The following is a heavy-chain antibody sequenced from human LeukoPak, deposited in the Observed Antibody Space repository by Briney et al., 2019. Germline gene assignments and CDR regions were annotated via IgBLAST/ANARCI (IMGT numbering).Heavy chain of an antibody. J-gene: IGHJ4*02. CDR2: ISYDGSNK. V-gene: IGHV3-30-3*01. CDR3: ARDLAWDGDYVFDY. Sequence: LSLTCTVSGGSISSYYWSWVRQAPGKGLEWVAVISYDGSNKYYADSVKGRFTISRDNSKNTLYLQMNSLRAEDTAVYYCARDLAWDGDYVFDYWGQGTLVTVSS. D-gene: IGHD4-17*01. CDR1: GGSISSYY.